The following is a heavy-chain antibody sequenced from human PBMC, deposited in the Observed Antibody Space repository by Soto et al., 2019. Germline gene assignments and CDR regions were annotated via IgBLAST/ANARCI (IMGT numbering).Heavy chain of an antibody. J-gene: IGHJ4*02. Sequence: QVQLVQSGAEVKKPGASVKVSCKASGYTFTSYGISWVRQAPGQGLEWMGWISAYNGNTNYAQKLQGRVTMTTDTSTSTADMELRSLRSDDTAVYYCSRDLSYVLRYFDHMYYFDYWGQGTLVTVSS. D-gene: IGHD3-9*01. CDR2: ISAYNGNT. V-gene: IGHV1-18*01. CDR3: SRDLSYVLRYFDHMYYFDY. CDR1: GYTFTSYG.